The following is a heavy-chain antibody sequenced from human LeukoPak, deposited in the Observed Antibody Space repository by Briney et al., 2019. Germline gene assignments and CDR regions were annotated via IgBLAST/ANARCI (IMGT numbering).Heavy chain of an antibody. V-gene: IGHV1-3*01. CDR1: GYTFTRYA. D-gene: IGHD7-27*01. CDR2: INAGNGNT. CDR3: ARETGGSFEYFDY. Sequence: ASVTVSCTASGYTFTRYAMHWVRQAPGQGLEWMGWINAGNGNTKYSQKFQGRVTITRDTSASTAYMELSSLRSEDTAVYYCARETGGSFEYFDYWGQGTLVTVSS. J-gene: IGHJ4*02.